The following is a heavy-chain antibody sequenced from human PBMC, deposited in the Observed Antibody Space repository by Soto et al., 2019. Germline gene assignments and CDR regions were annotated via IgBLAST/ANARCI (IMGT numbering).Heavy chain of an antibody. V-gene: IGHV1-69*18. D-gene: IGHD1-7*01. CDR1: GGTFSNYV. J-gene: IGHJ4*02. CDR2: IIPISGAA. Sequence: QVQLVQSGAEVKKPGSSVKVSCKASGGTFSNYVVNWVRQAPGQGLQWMGRIIPISGAANYAQKFQGRVTIPADQSTSTSYMEVSSVRSEDTAVYYCARHMTRTVVTYFAFWGEGTVVPVSS. CDR3: ARHMTRTVVTYFAF.